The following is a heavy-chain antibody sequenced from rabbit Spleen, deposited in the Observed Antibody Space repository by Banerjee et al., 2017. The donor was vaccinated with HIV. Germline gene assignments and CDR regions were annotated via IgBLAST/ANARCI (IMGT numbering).Heavy chain of an antibody. CDR3: ARDTGTSFSTYGMDL. CDR1: GFSFSNKAV. Sequence: QEQLVESGGGLVKPEGSLKLSCTASGFSFSNKAVMCWVRQAPGKGLEWIACIASGNSGYNYYATWAKGRFTISKTSSTTVTLQMTGLTAADTATYFCARDTGTSFSTYGMDLWGPGTLVTVS. V-gene: IGHV1S45*01. D-gene: IGHD8-1*01. CDR2: IASGNSGYN. J-gene: IGHJ6*01.